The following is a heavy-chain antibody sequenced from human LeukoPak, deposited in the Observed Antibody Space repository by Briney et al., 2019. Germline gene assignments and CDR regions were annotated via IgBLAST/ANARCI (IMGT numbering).Heavy chain of an antibody. CDR3: ARGPIFGIIIY. CDR1: GGFISNSRDY. Sequence: SETLSLTCTVSGGFISNSRDYWAWIRQPPGKGLEWIANIYYSGSTYYSPSLKSRVTMSVDTSQNQLSLKLTSVTAADTAVYYCARGPIFGIIIYWGQGTLVTVSS. D-gene: IGHD3-3*01. J-gene: IGHJ4*02. CDR2: IYYSGST. V-gene: IGHV4-39*07.